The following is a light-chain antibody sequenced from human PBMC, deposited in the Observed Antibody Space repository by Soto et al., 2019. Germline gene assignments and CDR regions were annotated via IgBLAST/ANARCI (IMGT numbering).Light chain of an antibody. CDR3: QQYASSPPWT. CDR2: GAS. Sequence: EIGLTQSPGTLSLSPGERATLSCRASQRVSSGYVGWYQQRPGQAPRLLLYGASNSAAGIPDRFSGRGSETSFTITISRLAPADFAVYSCQQYASSPPWTFGQGTKVE. J-gene: IGKJ1*01. V-gene: IGKV3-20*01. CDR1: QRVSSGY.